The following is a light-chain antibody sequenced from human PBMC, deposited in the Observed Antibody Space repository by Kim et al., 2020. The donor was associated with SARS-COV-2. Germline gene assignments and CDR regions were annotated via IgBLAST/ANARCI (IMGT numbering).Light chain of an antibody. V-gene: IGLV2-23*02. CDR1: SSDVGSYNH. Sequence: GQSITISCTGTSSDVGSYNHVSWYKQHPGKAPKVMIYEVNQRPSGISNRFSGSKSGNTASLIISGLQAEDEADYYCCSYAGSYTWVFGGGTQLTVL. J-gene: IGLJ3*02. CDR2: EVN. CDR3: CSYAGSYTWV.